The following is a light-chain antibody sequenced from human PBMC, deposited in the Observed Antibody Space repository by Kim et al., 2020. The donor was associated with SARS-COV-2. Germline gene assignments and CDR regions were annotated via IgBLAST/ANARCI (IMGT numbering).Light chain of an antibody. CDR3: QQYGDSPYT. V-gene: IGKV3-20*01. J-gene: IGKJ2*01. CDR2: GAS. CDR1: QSVSNSY. Sequence: SPGERATLSCRASQSVSNSYVAWYKQRPGQAPRLLIYGASNRATGIPDRFSGGGSGTDFTLTISRLEPEDFAVYHCQQYGDSPYTFGQGTKLEI.